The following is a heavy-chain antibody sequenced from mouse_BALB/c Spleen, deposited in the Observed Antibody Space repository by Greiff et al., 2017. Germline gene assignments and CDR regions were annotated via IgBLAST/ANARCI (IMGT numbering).Heavy chain of an antibody. J-gene: IGHJ3*01. CDR3: ARRYDYDGWFAY. Sequence: EVKLVESGGGLVKPGGSLKLSCAASGFTFSSYAMSWVRQTPEKRLEWVASISSGGSTYYPDSVKGRFTISRDNARNILYLQMSSLRSEDTAMYYCARRYDYDGWFAYWGQGTLVTVSA. D-gene: IGHD2-4*01. CDR1: GFTFSSYA. V-gene: IGHV5-6-5*01. CDR2: ISSGGST.